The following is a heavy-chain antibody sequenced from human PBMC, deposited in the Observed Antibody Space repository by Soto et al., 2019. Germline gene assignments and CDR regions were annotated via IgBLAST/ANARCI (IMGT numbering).Heavy chain of an antibody. CDR1: GYSFTSYW. V-gene: IGHV5-51*01. CDR2: IYPGDSDT. D-gene: IGHD3-10*01. CDR3: ARLDGYGSRYYYYYMDV. J-gene: IGHJ6*03. Sequence: TGESLKISCKGSGYSFTSYWIGWVRQMPGKGLEWMGIIYPGDSDTRYSPSFQGQVTISADKSISTAYLQWSSLKASDTAMYYCARLDGYGSRYYYYYMDVWGKGTTVTVSS.